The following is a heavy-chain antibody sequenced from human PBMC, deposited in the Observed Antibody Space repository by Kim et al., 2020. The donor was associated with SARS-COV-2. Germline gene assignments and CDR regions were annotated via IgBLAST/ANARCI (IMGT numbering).Heavy chain of an antibody. Sequence: GGSLRLSCAASGFTFSNAWMTWVRQAPGKGLEWVGRIKSKSDGGTTDYAAPVKGRFTISRDDSKNTLYLQMNSLKIEDTAMYHCSTPHYYGSGSPDYWGQGTLVTVSS. CDR2: IKSKSDGGTT. CDR3: STPHYYGSGSPDY. V-gene: IGHV3-15*01. CDR1: GFTFSNAW. J-gene: IGHJ4*02. D-gene: IGHD3-10*01.